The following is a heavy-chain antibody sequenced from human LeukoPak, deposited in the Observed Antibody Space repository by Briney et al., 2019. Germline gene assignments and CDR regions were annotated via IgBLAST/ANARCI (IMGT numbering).Heavy chain of an antibody. J-gene: IGHJ5*02. CDR2: IIPIFGTA. V-gene: IGHV1-69*06. CDR3: ARAGIHPLLRFVSGNWFDP. Sequence: GASVKVSCKASGGTFSSYAISWVRQAPGQGLEWMGGIIPIFGTANYAQKFQGRVTITADKSTSTAYMELSSLRSEDTAVYYCARAGIHPLLRFVSGNWFDPWGQGTLVTVSS. D-gene: IGHD3-16*01. CDR1: GGTFSSYA.